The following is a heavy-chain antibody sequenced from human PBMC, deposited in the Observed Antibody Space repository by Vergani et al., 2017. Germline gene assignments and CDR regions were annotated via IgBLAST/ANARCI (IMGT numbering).Heavy chain of an antibody. D-gene: IGHD3-10*01. CDR1: GYTFTGYY. V-gene: IGHV1-2*02. J-gene: IGHJ5*02. CDR3: ARDGQSGGFDP. Sequence: QVQLVQSGAEVKKPGASVKVSCKASGYTFTGYYMHWVRQAPGQGLEWMGWINLNSGGTNYAQKFQGRVTMTRNTSISTAYMGLSRLRSDDTAVYYCARDGQSGGFDPWGQGTLVTVSS. CDR2: INLNSGGT.